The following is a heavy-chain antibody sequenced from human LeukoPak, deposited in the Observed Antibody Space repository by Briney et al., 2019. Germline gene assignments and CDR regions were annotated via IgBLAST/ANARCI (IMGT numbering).Heavy chain of an antibody. D-gene: IGHD6-19*01. CDR1: GFTVSSNY. Sequence: GGSLRLSCAASGFTVSSNYMSWVRQAPGKRLEWVSVIYSGGGTYYADSVKGRFTISRDNSKNTLYLQINSLRAEDTAVYYCARDLGSGFLQFDYWGQGTLVTVSS. CDR3: ARDLGSGFLQFDY. J-gene: IGHJ4*02. V-gene: IGHV3-66*01. CDR2: IYSGGGT.